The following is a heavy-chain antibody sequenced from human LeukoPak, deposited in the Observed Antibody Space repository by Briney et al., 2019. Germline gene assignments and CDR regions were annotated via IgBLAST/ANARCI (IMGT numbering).Heavy chain of an antibody. J-gene: IGHJ4*02. Sequence: PSETLSLTCAVSGYSFSSGYYWGWIRQPPGKGLEWIGSIYHSGSTYYNPSLKSRVTISVDTSKNQFSLKLSSVTAADTAVYYCARHRDTAMFDYWGQGTLVTVSS. D-gene: IGHD5-18*01. V-gene: IGHV4-38-2*01. CDR3: ARHRDTAMFDY. CDR1: GYSFSSGYY. CDR2: IYHSGST.